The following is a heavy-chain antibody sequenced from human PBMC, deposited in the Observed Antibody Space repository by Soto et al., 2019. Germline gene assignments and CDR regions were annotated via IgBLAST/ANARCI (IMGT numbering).Heavy chain of an antibody. J-gene: IGHJ4*02. Sequence: QVQLQQWGAGLLKPSETLSLTCAVSGGSFSGYYWSWIRQPPGKGLEWIGEINHSGSTNYNPSLKSRVTISVDTSKNQFSLKLSSVTAADTAVYYCASPIRYWGQGTLVTVSS. CDR3: ASPIRY. CDR2: INHSGST. CDR1: GGSFSGYY. D-gene: IGHD2-21*01. V-gene: IGHV4-34*01.